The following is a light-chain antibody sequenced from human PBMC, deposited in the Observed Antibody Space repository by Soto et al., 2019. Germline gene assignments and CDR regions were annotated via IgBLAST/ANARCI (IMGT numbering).Light chain of an antibody. J-gene: IGKJ1*01. CDR3: QQYNNWPL. Sequence: EIVLTQSPASLSLSPGESATLSCRASQSVSTYLAWYQQKPGQAPRLLIYGASTRATGIPARFSGSGSGTEFTLTISSLQSEDFAVYYCQQYNNWPLFGQGTKVDIK. CDR2: GAS. V-gene: IGKV3-15*01. CDR1: QSVSTY.